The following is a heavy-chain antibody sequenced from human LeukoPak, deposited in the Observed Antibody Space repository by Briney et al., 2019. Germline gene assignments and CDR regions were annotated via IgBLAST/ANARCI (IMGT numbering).Heavy chain of an antibody. V-gene: IGHV1-2*04. Sequence: ASVKVSCKASGYTFTGYYMHWVRQAPGQGLEWMGRINPNSGGTNYAQKFQGWVTMTRDTSISTAYMELSRLRSDDTAVYYCARDRHPGIAAAGPYDAFDIWGQGTMVTVSS. CDR2: INPNSGGT. CDR3: ARDRHPGIAAAGPYDAFDI. CDR1: GYTFTGYY. J-gene: IGHJ3*02. D-gene: IGHD6-13*01.